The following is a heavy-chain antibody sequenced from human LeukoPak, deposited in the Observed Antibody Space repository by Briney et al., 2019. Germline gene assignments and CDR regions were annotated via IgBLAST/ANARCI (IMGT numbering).Heavy chain of an antibody. CDR2: ISWNSAMI. V-gene: IGHV3-9*01. D-gene: IGHD6-6*01. CDR1: GFTFDDYA. CDR3: AKATYSTSPGYYFDH. Sequence: PGRSLRLSCAASGFTFDDYAMHWVRQGPGKGLEWVSGISWNSAMIAYADSVKGRFTISRDNAKNSLYLQMNSLRAEDTAFYYCAKATYSTSPGYYFDHWGQGTLVTVSS. J-gene: IGHJ4*02.